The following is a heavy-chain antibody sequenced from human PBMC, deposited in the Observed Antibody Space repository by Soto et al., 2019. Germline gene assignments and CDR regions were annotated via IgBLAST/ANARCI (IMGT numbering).Heavy chain of an antibody. V-gene: IGHV4-30-4*01. Sequence: SETLSLTCTVSGGSISSGDYYWSWIRQPPGKGLEWIGYIYYSGSTYYNPSLKSRVTISVDTSKNQFSLKLSSVTAADTAVYYCARGRLSTGKILRFLNYWGQGTLVTVSS. D-gene: IGHD3-3*01. CDR2: IYYSGST. CDR1: GGSISSGDYY. CDR3: ARGRLSTGKILRFLNY. J-gene: IGHJ4*02.